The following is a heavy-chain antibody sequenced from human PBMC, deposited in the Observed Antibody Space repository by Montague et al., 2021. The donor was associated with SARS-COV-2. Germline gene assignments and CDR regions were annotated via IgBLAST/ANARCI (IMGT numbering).Heavy chain of an antibody. CDR1: GVSVTDYY. Sequence: SETLSLTCTVSGVSVTDYYWSWIWQPPGKGLEWVGDVLYNKGTNFNPSLKSRVAISVDTSKNQFSLRLTSVTAADTALYYCVRHPHYDGLKGLSDFWGQGTLVTVSS. CDR3: VRHPHYDGLKGLSDF. D-gene: IGHD3-16*01. J-gene: IGHJ4*01. V-gene: IGHV4-59*08. CDR2: VLYNKGT.